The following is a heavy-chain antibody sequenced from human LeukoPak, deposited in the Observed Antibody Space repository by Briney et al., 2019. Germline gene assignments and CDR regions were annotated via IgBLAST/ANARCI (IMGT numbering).Heavy chain of an antibody. Sequence: GGSLRLSCAASGFTFSSSAMSWVRQVPGKGLEWVSGISASGGSTSYADSVRGRFTISRDNSKNTLYVQMNSLRDEDTAVYYCAEDQRWESPHYLDSWGQGTLVTVSS. CDR2: ISASGGST. D-gene: IGHD1-26*01. CDR3: AEDQRWESPHYLDS. J-gene: IGHJ4*02. CDR1: GFTFSSSA. V-gene: IGHV3-23*01.